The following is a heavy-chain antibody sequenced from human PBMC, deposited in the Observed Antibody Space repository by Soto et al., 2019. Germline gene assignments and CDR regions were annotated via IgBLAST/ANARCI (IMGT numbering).Heavy chain of an antibody. D-gene: IGHD6-13*01. CDR2: MYYGGTT. CDR1: GFTVSSDH. Sequence: EMQLVETGGGLIQPGGSLRLSCAASGFTVSSDHMSWVRQAPGKGLEWISVMYYGGTTYYADSVQGRFTISRDSSTNTLYLQMTDLSADDTAVYYCAREAAGFDLWGQGTIVTVSS. CDR3: AREAAGFDL. V-gene: IGHV3-53*02. J-gene: IGHJ3*01.